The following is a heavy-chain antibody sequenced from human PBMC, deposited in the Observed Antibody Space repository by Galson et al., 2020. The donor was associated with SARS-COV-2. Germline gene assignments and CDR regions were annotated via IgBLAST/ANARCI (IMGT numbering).Heavy chain of an antibody. D-gene: IGHD3-22*01. J-gene: IGHJ6*02. CDR3: ARDRYAQDYDSSGGYYYGMDV. CDR1: GFTFSDYY. CDR2: ISSSGSTI. Sequence: GGSLRLSCAASGFTFSDYYMSWIRQAPGKGLEWVSYISSSGSTIYYADSVKGRFTISRDNAKNSLYLQMNSLRAEDTAVYYCARDRYAQDYDSSGGYYYGMDVWGQGTTVTVSS. V-gene: IGHV3-11*01.